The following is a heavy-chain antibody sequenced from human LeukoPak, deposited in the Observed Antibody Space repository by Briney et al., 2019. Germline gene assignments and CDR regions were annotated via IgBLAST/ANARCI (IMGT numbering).Heavy chain of an antibody. CDR1: GFTVSSNY. Sequence: GGSLRLSCAASGFTVSSNYMSWVRQAPGKGLEWVSVIYSGGSTYYADSVKGRFTISRDNSKSTLYLQMNSLRAEDTAVYYCARRPLTYYDILTGYPYYYGMDVWGKGTTVTVSS. J-gene: IGHJ6*04. D-gene: IGHD3-9*01. V-gene: IGHV3-53*01. CDR3: ARRPLTYYDILTGYPYYYGMDV. CDR2: IYSGGST.